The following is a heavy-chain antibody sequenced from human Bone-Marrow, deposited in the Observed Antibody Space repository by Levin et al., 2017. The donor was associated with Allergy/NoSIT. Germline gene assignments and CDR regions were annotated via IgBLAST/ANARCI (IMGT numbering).Heavy chain of an antibody. Sequence: SETLSLTCTVSGGSVSSGYNYWSWIRQPPGKGLEWIGYIYYTGTTNYNPSLMSRVTISVDTSKNQFSLKLTSVTAADTAVYYCARDLDAFLPEAFDIRGQGTMVTVSS. CDR1: GGSVSSGYNY. CDR2: IYYTGTT. D-gene: IGHD2/OR15-2a*01. CDR3: ARDLDAFLPEAFDI. V-gene: IGHV4-61*01. J-gene: IGHJ3*02.